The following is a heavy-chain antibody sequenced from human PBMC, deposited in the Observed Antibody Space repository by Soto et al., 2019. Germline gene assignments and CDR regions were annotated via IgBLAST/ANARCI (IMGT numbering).Heavy chain of an antibody. D-gene: IGHD3-22*01. CDR2: ISCDGSNK. CDR3: ARGNYYDSSGYDYYFDY. CDR1: GFTFSSYA. V-gene: IGHV3-30*04. J-gene: IGHJ4*02. Sequence: GGSLRLSCAASGFTFSSYAMHWVRQAPGKGLEWVAVISCDGSNKYYADSVKGRFTIARDNSKNTLYLQMNSLRAEDTAVYYCARGNYYDSSGYDYYFDYWGQGTMVTVSS.